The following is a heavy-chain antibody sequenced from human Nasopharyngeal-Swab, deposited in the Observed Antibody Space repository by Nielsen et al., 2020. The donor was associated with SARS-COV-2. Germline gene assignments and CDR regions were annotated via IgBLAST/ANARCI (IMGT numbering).Heavy chain of an antibody. CDR1: GFTVSSNY. J-gene: IGHJ4*02. D-gene: IGHD5-18*01. CDR2: IYSGGST. V-gene: IGHV3-53*05. CDR3: ARDLGGYSYGDY. Sequence: GGSLRLSCAASGFTVSSNYMSWGRQAPGKGMEWVSVIYSGGSTYYADSVKGRFTISRDNSKNTLYLQMNSLRAEDTAVYYCARDLGGYSYGDYWGQGTLVTVSS.